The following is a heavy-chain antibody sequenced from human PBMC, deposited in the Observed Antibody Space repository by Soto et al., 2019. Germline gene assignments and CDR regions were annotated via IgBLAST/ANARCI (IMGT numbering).Heavy chain of an antibody. CDR1: GFTFSSYG. V-gene: IGHV3-30*18. D-gene: IGHD4-17*01. Sequence: GGSLRLSCAASGFTFSSYGMHWVRQAPGKGLEWVAVISYDGSNKYYADSVKGRFTISRDNSKNMLYLQMNSLRAEDTAVYYCAKAYGDYYFDYWGQGTLVTVSS. CDR2: ISYDGSNK. CDR3: AKAYGDYYFDY. J-gene: IGHJ4*02.